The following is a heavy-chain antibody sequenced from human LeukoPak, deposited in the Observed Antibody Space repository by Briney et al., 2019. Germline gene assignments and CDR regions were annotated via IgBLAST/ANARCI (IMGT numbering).Heavy chain of an antibody. D-gene: IGHD4-23*01. J-gene: IGHJ4*02. CDR2: ISGSGGST. CDR3: AKDGGPTVVTPYFDY. V-gene: IGHV3-23*01. Sequence: PSGGSLRLSCAASGFTFSSYAMSWVRQVPGKGLEWVSAISGSGGSTYYADSVKGRFTISRDNSKNTLYLQMNSLRAEDTAVYYCAKDGGPTVVTPYFDYWGQGTLVTVSS. CDR1: GFTFSSYA.